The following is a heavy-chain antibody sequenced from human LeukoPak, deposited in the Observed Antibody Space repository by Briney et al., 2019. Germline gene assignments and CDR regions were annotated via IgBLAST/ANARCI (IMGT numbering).Heavy chain of an antibody. J-gene: IGHJ4*02. D-gene: IGHD2-2*01. CDR1: GFTFSSYA. CDR3: ARVARGGIVVVPAAMHY. V-gene: IGHV3-30*04. Sequence: LAGRSLRLSCAASGFTFSSYAMHWVRQAPGKGLEWVALISYDGSTRDYVDSVKGRFTISRDNSKNTLYLQMNNLRAEDTAVYYCARVARGGIVVVPAAMHYWGQGTLVTVSS. CDR2: ISYDGSTR.